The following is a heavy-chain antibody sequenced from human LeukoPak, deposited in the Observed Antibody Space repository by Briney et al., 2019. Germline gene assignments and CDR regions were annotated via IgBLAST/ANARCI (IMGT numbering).Heavy chain of an antibody. V-gene: IGHV4-31*03. D-gene: IGHD2-15*01. CDR3: AREYCSGASCYFDY. CDR2: IYSSEDT. J-gene: IGHJ4*02. CDR1: GGSITSGTYY. Sequence: PSETLSLTCTVSGGSITSGTYYWTWIRHHPGKGLEWIGYIYSSEDTQYNPSLRSRVTMSVDTSKNQFSLKLSSVTAADTAVYFCAREYCSGASCYFDYWGQGTLVTVSS.